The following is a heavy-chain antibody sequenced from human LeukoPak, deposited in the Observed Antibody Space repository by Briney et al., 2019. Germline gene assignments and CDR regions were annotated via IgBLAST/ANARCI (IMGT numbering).Heavy chain of an antibody. CDR3: ARGRNLKPIWGSYRYTGRFDP. CDR2: INHRGST. CDR1: GGSFSGYY. J-gene: IGHJ5*02. D-gene: IGHD3-16*02. V-gene: IGHV4-34*01. Sequence: PSETLSLSCAVYGGSFSGYYWSWIRQPPGKGLEWIGEINHRGSTNYNPSLKSRVTISVETSKNQCSLKLSAVTAAATAVYYCARGRNLKPIWGSYRYTGRFDPWGQGTLVTVSS.